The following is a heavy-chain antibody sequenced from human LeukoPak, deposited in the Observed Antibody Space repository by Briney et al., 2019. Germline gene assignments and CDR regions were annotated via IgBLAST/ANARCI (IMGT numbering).Heavy chain of an antibody. J-gene: IGHJ4*02. CDR3: GREGPFDF. V-gene: IGHV3-7*01. CDR2: IKQDGSEK. CDR1: GFTFSTYW. Sequence: HGGALRLSCAASGFTFSTYWMNGVRQAAGKGLEGVASIKQDGSEKYYVDSVKGRFTISRDNAKNSLYLQMNSLRTDYTAVYFCGREGPFDFWRQGTLVTVSS.